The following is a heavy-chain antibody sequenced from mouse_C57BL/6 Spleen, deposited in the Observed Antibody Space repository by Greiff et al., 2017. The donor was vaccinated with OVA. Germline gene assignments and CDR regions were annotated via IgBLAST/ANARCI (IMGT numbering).Heavy chain of an antibody. Sequence: QVQLQQPGAELVMPGASVKLSCKASGYTFTSYWMHWVKQRPGQGLEWIGEIDPSDSYTNYNQKFKGKSTLTVDKSSSTAYMQLSSLTSEDSAVDYCARLDDYYAMDYWGQGTSVTVSS. CDR1: GYTFTSYW. V-gene: IGHV1-69*01. J-gene: IGHJ4*01. CDR2: IDPSDSYT. D-gene: IGHD2-12*01. CDR3: ARLDDYYAMDY.